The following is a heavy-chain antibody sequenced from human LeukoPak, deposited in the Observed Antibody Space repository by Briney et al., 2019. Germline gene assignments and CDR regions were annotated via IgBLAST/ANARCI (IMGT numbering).Heavy chain of an antibody. CDR3: AREANGRYSYGPADAFDI. CDR1: GGSISSYY. J-gene: IGHJ3*02. V-gene: IGHV4-59*01. CDR2: IYYSGST. Sequence: SETLSLTCTVSGGSISSYYWSWIRQPPGKGLEWIGYIYYSGSTNYNPSLKSRVTISVDTSKNQFSLKLSSVTAADTAVYYCAREANGRYSYGPADAFDIWGQGTMVTVSS. D-gene: IGHD5-18*01.